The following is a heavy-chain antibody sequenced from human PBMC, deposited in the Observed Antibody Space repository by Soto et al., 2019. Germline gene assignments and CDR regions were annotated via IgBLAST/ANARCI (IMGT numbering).Heavy chain of an antibody. CDR3: ARDPGQDEAMDY. CDR1: GVTFINYG. CDR2: IWHDGKNK. V-gene: IGHV3-33*08. J-gene: IGHJ4*02. Sequence: GGFLRLSCAASGVTFINYGMHWVRQAPGKGLEWVAVIWHDGKNKYYADSAKGRFTISRDNSKNTLYLQMNSLRAEDTAVYYCARDPGQDEAMDYWGQGTLVTVSS.